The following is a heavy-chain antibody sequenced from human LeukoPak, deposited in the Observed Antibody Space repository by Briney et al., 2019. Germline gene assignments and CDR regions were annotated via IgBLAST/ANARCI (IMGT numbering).Heavy chain of an antibody. V-gene: IGHV3-23*01. J-gene: IGHJ4*02. CDR1: GFTFSSYS. Sequence: GGSLRLSCAASGFTFSSYSMNWVRQAPGKGLEWVSAISGSDGSTYYADSVKGRFTISRDNSKNTLYLQMNSLRAEDTAVYYCAKGIQLWVPEIDFDYWGQGTLVTVSS. CDR2: ISGSDGST. D-gene: IGHD5-18*01. CDR3: AKGIQLWVPEIDFDY.